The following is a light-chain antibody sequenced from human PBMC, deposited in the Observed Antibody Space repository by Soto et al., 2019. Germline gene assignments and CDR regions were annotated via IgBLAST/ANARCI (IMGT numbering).Light chain of an antibody. CDR3: QKYGSATWK. V-gene: IGKV3-20*01. Sequence: EVVLTQSPDTLSLPPGEIATLSCSASQSVTSSYLAWYQQKPGQAPRLLIYVASSRATGIPDRFSGSGSGTDFTLTISRLEPEDFAVYYCQKYGSATWKFGQGTKVDIK. CDR1: QSVTSSY. CDR2: VAS. J-gene: IGKJ1*01.